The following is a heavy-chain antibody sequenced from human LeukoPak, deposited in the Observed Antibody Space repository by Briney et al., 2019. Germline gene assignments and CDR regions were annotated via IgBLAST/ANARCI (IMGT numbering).Heavy chain of an antibody. CDR3: ARVAGGYSYGYPDY. J-gene: IGHJ4*02. D-gene: IGHD5-18*01. Sequence: SETLSLTCTVSGGSISSSSYYWGWIRQPPGKGLEWIGSIFYSGSTYYNPSLRSRVTVSVDTSKNQFSLKLSSVTAADTAVYYCARVAGGYSYGYPDYWGQGTLVTVSS. CDR2: IFYSGST. CDR1: GGSISSSSYY. V-gene: IGHV4-39*07.